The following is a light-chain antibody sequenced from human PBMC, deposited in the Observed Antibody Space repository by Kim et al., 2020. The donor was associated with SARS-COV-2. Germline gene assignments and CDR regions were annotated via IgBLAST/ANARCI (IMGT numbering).Light chain of an antibody. V-gene: IGLV1-44*01. Sequence: QSVLTQPPSASGTPGQRVTMSCSGGSSNIGSNSVNWYQHFPGTAPKLLMYNNNQRPSGVPDRFSGSKSGTSASLAISGLQSEDEADYYCATWDDRLNGPVFGGGTQLTVL. J-gene: IGLJ3*02. CDR1: SSNIGSNS. CDR3: ATWDDRLNGPV. CDR2: NNN.